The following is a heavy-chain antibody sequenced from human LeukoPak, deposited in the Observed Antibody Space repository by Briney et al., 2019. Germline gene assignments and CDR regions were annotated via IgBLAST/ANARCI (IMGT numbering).Heavy chain of an antibody. CDR1: GFTFGDYP. CDR2: IRSRAYGGTT. Sequence: GGSLRLSCTASGFTFGDYPMSWFRQAPGKGLEWIGFIRSRAYGGTTEYAASVKGRFTISRDDSKSIAYLQMNSLKTEDTAVYYCTINIVGATLPVYWGQGTLVTVSS. CDR3: TINIVGATLPVY. D-gene: IGHD1-26*01. V-gene: IGHV3-49*03. J-gene: IGHJ4*02.